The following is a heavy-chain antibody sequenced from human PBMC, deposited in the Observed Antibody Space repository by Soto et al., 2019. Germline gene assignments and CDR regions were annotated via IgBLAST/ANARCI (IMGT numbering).Heavy chain of an antibody. CDR3: ARGEWFNP. J-gene: IGHJ5*02. CDR2: IYYAGTT. V-gene: IGHV4-30-4*01. CDR1: GGSISAGDYY. Sequence: SETLSLTCTVSGGSISAGDYYWNWIRQPPGKGLEWIGYIYYAGTTKYNPSLKSRATLSVDTSKNRFSLNLTSVTAADSAVYYCARGEWFNPWGPGTLVDVSS.